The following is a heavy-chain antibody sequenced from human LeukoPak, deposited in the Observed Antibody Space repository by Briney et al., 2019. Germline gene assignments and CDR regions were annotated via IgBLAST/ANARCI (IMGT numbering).Heavy chain of an antibody. Sequence: GESLRLSCAASGFTFNRYVISWVRQAPGKGLEWVSTISGSGGSTHYADSVRGRFTISRDNSKNTVYLQMSSLRAEDTAMYCCAKGGSGSYLYYFDYWGQGTLVTVSP. J-gene: IGHJ4*02. CDR3: AKGGSGSYLYYFDY. V-gene: IGHV3-23*01. D-gene: IGHD3-10*01. CDR2: ISGSGGST. CDR1: GFTFNRYV.